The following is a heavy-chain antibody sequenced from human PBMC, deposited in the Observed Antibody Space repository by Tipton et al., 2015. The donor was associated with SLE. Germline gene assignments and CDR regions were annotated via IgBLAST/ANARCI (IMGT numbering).Heavy chain of an antibody. D-gene: IGHD1-7*01. CDR1: GGSIGTDY. CDR2: NYYNGDT. CDR3: AKVINDWNYE. Sequence: TLSLTCTVSGGSIGTDYWSWIWQPPGTGLEWIGYNYYNGDTNSNASLKSRVTISVDTSKNQVSLKLSSVTAADTAVYYCAKVINDWNYEWGPGTLVTVSS. J-gene: IGHJ1*01. V-gene: IGHV4-59*01.